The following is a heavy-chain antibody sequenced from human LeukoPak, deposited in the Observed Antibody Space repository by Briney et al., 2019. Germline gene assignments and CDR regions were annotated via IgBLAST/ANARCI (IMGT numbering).Heavy chain of an antibody. J-gene: IGHJ4*02. CDR1: GGSISGYY. D-gene: IGHD5-24*01. CDR2: FYYSGST. CDR3: ARGRDGYNYVFDC. Sequence: NPSETLSLTCTVSGGSISGYYWSWIRQPPGKGLEWIGYFYYSGSTNYNPSLKSRVTISVDTSKNQFSLKLSSVTAADTAVYYCARGRDGYNYVFDCWGQGTLVTVSS. V-gene: IGHV4-59*01.